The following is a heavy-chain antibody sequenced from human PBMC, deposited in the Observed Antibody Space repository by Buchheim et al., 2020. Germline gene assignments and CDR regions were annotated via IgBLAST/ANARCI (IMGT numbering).Heavy chain of an antibody. Sequence: QLQLQESSPGLVKPSETLSLTCTVSGGSISSSSYYWGWIRQPPGKGLEWIGSIYYSGSTYYNPSPKSRVTITVDTAKNQFPLKLSSVTAADTAVYYCARYRIAVAGTSAFDIWGQGT. CDR3: ARYRIAVAGTSAFDI. D-gene: IGHD6-19*01. CDR2: IYYSGST. J-gene: IGHJ3*02. V-gene: IGHV4-39*07. CDR1: GGSISSSSYY.